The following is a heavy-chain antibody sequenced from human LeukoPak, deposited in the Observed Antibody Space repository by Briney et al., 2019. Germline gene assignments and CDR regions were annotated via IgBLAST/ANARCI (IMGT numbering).Heavy chain of an antibody. Sequence: GGSLRLSCAASGFTFSRYWMSWVRQAPGKGLEWVANIKQDGSEKYYVDSVKGRFTISRDNAKNSLYLQMNSLRAEDTAVYYCTGLSTAMADDHWGQGTLVIVSS. J-gene: IGHJ4*02. V-gene: IGHV3-7*01. CDR3: TGLSTAMADDH. D-gene: IGHD5-18*01. CDR1: GFTFSRYW. CDR2: IKQDGSEK.